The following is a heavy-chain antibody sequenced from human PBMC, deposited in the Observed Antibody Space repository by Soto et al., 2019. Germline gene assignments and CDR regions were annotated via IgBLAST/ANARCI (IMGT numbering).Heavy chain of an antibody. J-gene: IGHJ4*02. CDR2: TRNKANSYTT. D-gene: IGHD4-17*01. CDR1: GFTFSDHY. V-gene: IGHV3-72*01. Sequence: EVQLVESGGGLVQPGGSLRLSCAASGFTFSDHYMDWVRQAPGKGREWVGRTRNKANSYTTEYAASVKGRFTISRDDSKNSLYLQMNSLKTEDTAVYYCARVDYGDYLVDYWGQGTLVTVSS. CDR3: ARVDYGDYLVDY.